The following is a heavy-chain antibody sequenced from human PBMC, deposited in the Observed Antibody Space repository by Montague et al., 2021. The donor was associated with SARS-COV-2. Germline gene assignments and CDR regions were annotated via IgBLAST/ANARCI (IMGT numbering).Heavy chain of an antibody. CDR1: GGSISSSSYY. V-gene: IGHV4-39*01. D-gene: IGHD5-18*01. J-gene: IGHJ4*02. CDR2: IYYSGST. Sequence: SETLSLTCTVSGGSISSSSYYWGWIRQPPGKGLEWIGSIYYSGSTYYNPSLKSRVTISVDTSKNQFSLKLSSVTAADTAVYYCASYRRGYINDLSFDYWGQGTLVTVSS. CDR3: ASYRRGYINDLSFDY.